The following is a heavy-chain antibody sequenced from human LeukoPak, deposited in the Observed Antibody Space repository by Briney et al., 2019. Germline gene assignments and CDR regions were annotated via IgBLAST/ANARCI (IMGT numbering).Heavy chain of an antibody. V-gene: IGHV4-39*01. CDR2: IYYSGST. Sequence: SETLSLTCTVSGGSISSSSYYWGWIRQPPGKGLEWIGSIYYSGSTYYNPSLKSRVTISVDTSKNQFSLKLSSVTAADTAVYYCARQGLLWFGELHPDWFDPWGQGTLVTVSS. D-gene: IGHD3-10*01. J-gene: IGHJ5*02. CDR3: ARQGLLWFGELHPDWFDP. CDR1: GGSISSSSYY.